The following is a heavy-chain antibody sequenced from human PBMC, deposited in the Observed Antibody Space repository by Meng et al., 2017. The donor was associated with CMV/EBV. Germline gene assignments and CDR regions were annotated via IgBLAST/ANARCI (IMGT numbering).Heavy chain of an antibody. V-gene: IGHV3-11*01. J-gene: IGHJ4*02. Sequence: GESLKISCAASGFTFSDYYMSWIRQAPGKGLEWVSYISSSGSTVYYADSVKGRFTISRDNAKNSLYLQMNSLRAEDTAVYYCARVFGYDFWSGYFDYWGAGTLVTVSS. CDR1: GFTFSDYY. CDR2: ISSSGSTV. CDR3: ARVFGYDFWSGYFDY. D-gene: IGHD3-3*01.